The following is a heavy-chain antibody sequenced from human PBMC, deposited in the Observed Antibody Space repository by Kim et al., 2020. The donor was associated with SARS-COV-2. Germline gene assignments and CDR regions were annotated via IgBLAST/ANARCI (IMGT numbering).Heavy chain of an antibody. Sequence: GGSLRLSCAASGFTFSSYAMSWVRQAPGKGLEWVSAISGSGGSTYYADSVKGRFTISRDNSKNTLYLQMNSLRAEDTAVYYCAKDLSYGSGILYYFDYWGQGTLVTVSS. J-gene: IGHJ4*02. D-gene: IGHD3-10*01. CDR2: ISGSGGST. CDR3: AKDLSYGSGILYYFDY. V-gene: IGHV3-23*01. CDR1: GFTFSSYA.